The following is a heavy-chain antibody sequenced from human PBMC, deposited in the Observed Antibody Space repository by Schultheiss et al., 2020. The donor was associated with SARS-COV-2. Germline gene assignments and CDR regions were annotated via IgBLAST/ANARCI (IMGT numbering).Heavy chain of an antibody. Sequence: GGSLRLSCAASGFTFSSYGMHWVRQAPGKGLEWVAVIWYDGSNKYYADSVKGRFTISRDNAKNSLYLQMNSLRAEDTAVYYCARVNGDGYNYPNYYYYGMDVWGQGTTVTVSS. CDR3: ARVNGDGYNYPNYYYYGMDV. J-gene: IGHJ6*02. CDR2: IWYDGSNK. V-gene: IGHV3-33*01. CDR1: GFTFSSYG. D-gene: IGHD5-24*01.